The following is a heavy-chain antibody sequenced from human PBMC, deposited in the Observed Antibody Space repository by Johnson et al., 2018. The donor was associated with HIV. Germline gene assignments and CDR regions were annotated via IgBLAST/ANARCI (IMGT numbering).Heavy chain of an antibody. CDR3: AKCLAAFFAFDI. J-gene: IGHJ3*02. CDR2: ISSDGSNK. V-gene: IGHV3-30*18. CDR1: GFTVSSNY. D-gene: IGHD3-3*01. Sequence: QVQLVESGGGLIQPGGSLRLSCAASGFTVSSNYMSWVRQAPGKGLEWVAVISSDGSNKYYFDSVKGRFTISRDNSKNTLYLQMNSLRPEDTAVYYCAKCLAAFFAFDIWGQGTMVTVSS.